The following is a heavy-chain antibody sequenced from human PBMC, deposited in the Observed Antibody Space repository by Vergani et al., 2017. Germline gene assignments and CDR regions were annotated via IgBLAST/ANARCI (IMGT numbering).Heavy chain of an antibody. CDR1: GGTFSSYA. CDR3: ARGFSVPPSKIYFDY. J-gene: IGHJ4*02. V-gene: IGHV1-69*06. CDR2: IIPIFGTA. Sequence: QVQLVQSGAEVKKPGSSVKVSCKASGGTFSSYAISWVRQAPGQGLEWMGRIIPIFGTANYAQKFQGRVTMTRDTSTSTVYMELSSLRSEDTAVYYCARGFSVPPSKIYFDYWGQGTLVTVSS.